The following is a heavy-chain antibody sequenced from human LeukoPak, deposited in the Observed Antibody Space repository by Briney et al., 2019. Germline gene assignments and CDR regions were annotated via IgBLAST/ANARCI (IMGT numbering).Heavy chain of an antibody. J-gene: IGHJ4*02. CDR3: AKDSCSGGSCYSELDY. D-gene: IGHD2-15*01. Sequence: GGSLRLSCAASGFTFSSYAMSWVRQAPGKGLEWVSAISGSGGSTYYADSMKGRFTISRDNSKNTLYLQMNSLRAEDTAVYYCAKDSCSGGSCYSELDYWGQGTLVTVSS. V-gene: IGHV3-23*01. CDR1: GFTFSSYA. CDR2: ISGSGGST.